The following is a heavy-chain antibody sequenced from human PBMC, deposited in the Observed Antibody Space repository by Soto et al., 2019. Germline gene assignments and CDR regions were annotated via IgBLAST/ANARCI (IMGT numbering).Heavy chain of an antibody. CDR2: ISPYNGNT. D-gene: IGHD3-3*01. Sequence: ASVKVSCKASGYTFTSYGISWVRQAPGQGLEWMGWISPYNGNTSYAQKFQGRVTMTRNTPISTAYMELSSLRSEDTAVYYCARGIGYDFWSYPDYWGQGTLVTVSS. V-gene: IGHV1-18*01. CDR3: ARGIGYDFWSYPDY. J-gene: IGHJ4*02. CDR1: GYTFTSYG.